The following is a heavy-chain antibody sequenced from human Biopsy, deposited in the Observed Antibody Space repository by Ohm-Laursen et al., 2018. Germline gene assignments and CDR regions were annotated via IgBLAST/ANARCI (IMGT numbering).Heavy chain of an antibody. D-gene: IGHD2-15*01. CDR2: IHHSGST. V-gene: IGHV4-4*09. Sequence: SETLSLTCTVSGVSITAYYWSWIRQPPGKGLECIGNIHHSGSTNYNPSLKSRLTISVDTSKNQFPLKLSSVTAADTAAYYCSRMDCSGGSCHYYSYGMDVWGQGTTVTVSS. CDR3: SRMDCSGGSCHYYSYGMDV. CDR1: GVSITAYY. J-gene: IGHJ6*02.